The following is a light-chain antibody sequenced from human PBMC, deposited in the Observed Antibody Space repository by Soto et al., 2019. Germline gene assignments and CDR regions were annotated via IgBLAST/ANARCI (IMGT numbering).Light chain of an antibody. CDR3: VSYTSSTTYV. CDR2: DVA. Sequence: QSVLTQPASVADGPGQSISIACAGSSGDVGGSNFVSWYQQHPGKPPKLIIYDVANRPSGVSNRFSGSKSGSTASLIISRLQTEDEADYYCVSYTSSTTYVFGTGTKVTVL. J-gene: IGLJ1*01. V-gene: IGLV2-14*03. CDR1: SGDVGGSNF.